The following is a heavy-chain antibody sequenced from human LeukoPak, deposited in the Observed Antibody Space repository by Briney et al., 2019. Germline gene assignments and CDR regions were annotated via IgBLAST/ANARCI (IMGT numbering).Heavy chain of an antibody. CDR2: IIPILGIA. CDR1: GGTFSSYA. Sequence: VASVKVSCKASGGTFSSYAISWVRQAPGQGLEWMGRIIPILGIANYAQKFQGRVTITVDKSTSTAYMELSSLRSEDTAVYYCARDFPYKVRGVITSSMDVWGQGTTVTVSS. V-gene: IGHV1-69*04. D-gene: IGHD3-10*01. J-gene: IGHJ6*02. CDR3: ARDFPYKVRGVITSSMDV.